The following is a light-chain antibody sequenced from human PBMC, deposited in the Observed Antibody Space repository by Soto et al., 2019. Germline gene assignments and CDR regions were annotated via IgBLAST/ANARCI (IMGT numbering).Light chain of an antibody. CDR3: QQYGSAPKIT. V-gene: IGKV3-20*01. J-gene: IGKJ4*01. CDR2: GAS. CDR1: QSVSSSY. Sequence: EIVLTQSPGTLSLSPGERATLSCRASQSVSSSYLAWYQQKTGQAPRLLIYGASSRATGLPDRFSGSGSGTDFTLTISRLEPEDFAVYYCQQYGSAPKITFGGGTKVEIK.